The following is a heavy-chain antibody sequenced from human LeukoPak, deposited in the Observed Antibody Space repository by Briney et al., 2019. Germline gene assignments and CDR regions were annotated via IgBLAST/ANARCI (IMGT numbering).Heavy chain of an antibody. D-gene: IGHD1-26*01. CDR2: IYYSGST. Sequence: PSETLSLTCTVSGGSISSGVSYWGWIRQPPGKGLEWIGSIYYSGSTYYNPSLKSRVTISVDTSKNQFSLKLSSVTAADTAVYYCARAGRGSYHFFDYWGQGTLVTVSS. CDR3: ARAGRGSYHFFDY. V-gene: IGHV4-39*07. J-gene: IGHJ4*02. CDR1: GGSISSGVSY.